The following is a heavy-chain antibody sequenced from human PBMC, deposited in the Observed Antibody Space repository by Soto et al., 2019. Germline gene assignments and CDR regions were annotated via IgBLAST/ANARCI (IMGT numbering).Heavy chain of an antibody. D-gene: IGHD5-18*01. CDR1: GYTFTSYG. V-gene: IGHV1-18*04. CDR2: ISAYNGNT. CDR3: ARVSGLMQLWARHICGY. J-gene: IGHJ1*01. Sequence: QVQLVQSGAEVKKPGASVKVSCKASGYTFTSYGISWVRQAPGQGLEWMGWISAYNGNTNYAQRLQGRVTMTTNTPTRTADLDLMSLSSDDTAVYYCARVSGLMQLWARHICGYWGQGNQGTVSS.